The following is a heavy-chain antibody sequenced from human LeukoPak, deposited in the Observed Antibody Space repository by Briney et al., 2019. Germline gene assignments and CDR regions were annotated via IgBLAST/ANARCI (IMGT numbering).Heavy chain of an antibody. J-gene: IGHJ4*02. D-gene: IGHD1-20*01. CDR3: AKDPTNWTHLELGY. V-gene: IGHV3-23*01. CDR2: ISDSGGTT. Sequence: GGSLRPSCAASGFTFSTYVMSWVRQAPGKGVEWVSAISDSGGTTYYADSVKGRFTISRDNSKNTLYLQMNSLRAEDTAVYYCAKDPTNWTHLELGYWGQGTLVTVSS. CDR1: GFTFSTYV.